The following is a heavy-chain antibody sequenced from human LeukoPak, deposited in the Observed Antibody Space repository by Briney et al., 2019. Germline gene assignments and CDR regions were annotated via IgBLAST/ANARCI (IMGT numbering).Heavy chain of an antibody. CDR2: IHRDART. D-gene: IGHD3-9*01. CDR3: GKTDIYFNPIDY. J-gene: IGHJ4*02. V-gene: IGHV4-4*02. Sequence: PSGTLSLTCAVSGVSISSSEWWIWVRQAPGQGVEWIGEIHRDARTRYNPSLKSRVTMSMDYSKNQFSLSVTSVTAADTAIYYCGKTDIYFNPIDYWGPGSLVTVSS. CDR1: GVSISSSEW.